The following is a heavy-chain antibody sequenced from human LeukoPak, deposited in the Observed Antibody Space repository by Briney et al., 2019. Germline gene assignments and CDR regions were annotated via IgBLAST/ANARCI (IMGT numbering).Heavy chain of an antibody. V-gene: IGHV1-69*06. CDR1: GGTFSSYA. D-gene: IGHD4-17*01. Sequence: SVTVSCKASGGTFSSYAISWVRQAPGQGLEWMGRIIPIFGTANYAQKFQGRVTITADKSTSTACMELSSLRSEDTAVYYCARDPTVTTWVWFDPWGQGTLVTVSS. CDR2: IIPIFGTA. J-gene: IGHJ5*02. CDR3: ARDPTVTTWVWFDP.